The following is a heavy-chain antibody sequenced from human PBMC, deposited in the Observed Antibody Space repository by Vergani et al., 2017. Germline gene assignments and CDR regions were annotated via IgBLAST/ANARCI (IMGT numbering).Heavy chain of an antibody. V-gene: IGHV3-74*01. CDR3: ARWGELPEAFDY. D-gene: IGHD1-7*01. CDR1: GFTFSSYW. J-gene: IGHJ4*02. Sequence: EVQLVESGGGLVQPGGSLRLSCAASGFTFSSYWMHWVRQAPGKGLVWVSRINSDGSSTRYADSVKGRFTISRDNAKNTLYLQMNSLRAEDTAVYYCARWGELPEAFDYWGQGTLVTVSS. CDR2: INSDGSST.